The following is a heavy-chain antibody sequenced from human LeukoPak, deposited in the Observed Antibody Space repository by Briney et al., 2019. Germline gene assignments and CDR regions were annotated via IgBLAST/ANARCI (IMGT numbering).Heavy chain of an antibody. J-gene: IGHJ3*02. D-gene: IGHD3-22*01. CDR3: AREANYYDRTRAFDI. CDR1: GFTVSSNY. Sequence: QPGGSLRLSCAASGFTVSSNYMSWVRQAPGKGLEWVSVIYSGGSTYYADSVKGRFTISRDNSKNTLYLQMNSLRAEDTAVYYCAREANYYDRTRAFDIWGQGTMVTVSS. V-gene: IGHV3-53*01. CDR2: IYSGGST.